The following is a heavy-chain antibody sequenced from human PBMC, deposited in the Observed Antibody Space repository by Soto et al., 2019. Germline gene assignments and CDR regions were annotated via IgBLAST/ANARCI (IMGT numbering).Heavy chain of an antibody. CDR2: ISYDGSIE. Sequence: QVQLVESGGGVVQPGRALRLSCAASGFTFSNYGMHWVRQAPGKGLDWVAVISYDGSIEYYSESVKGRLTMSRDNSENTVYLQMHSLRTEDKAVYFCGRDWVWFGAHPIDNWGQGTLVTVS. CDR3: GRDWVWFGAHPIDN. V-gene: IGHV3-30*03. D-gene: IGHD3-10*01. J-gene: IGHJ4*02. CDR1: GFTFSNYG.